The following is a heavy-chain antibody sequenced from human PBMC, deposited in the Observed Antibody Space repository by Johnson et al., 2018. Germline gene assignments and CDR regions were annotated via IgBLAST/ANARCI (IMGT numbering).Heavy chain of an antibody. CDR1: GCNLNNYN. J-gene: IGHJ3*02. Sequence: VQLQESGGGLVQPGGSLRLSCAASGCNLNNYNMAWVRQAPGKGLEWVSYIALGGSFIRYGDSVKGRVTISRDNAQNSLYLQMHSLRDEETAVYYCARDWSTYIRAFDIWCQGTTVIVS. CDR2: IALGGSFI. CDR3: ARDWSTYIRAFDI. D-gene: IGHD3-3*01. V-gene: IGHV3-48*02.